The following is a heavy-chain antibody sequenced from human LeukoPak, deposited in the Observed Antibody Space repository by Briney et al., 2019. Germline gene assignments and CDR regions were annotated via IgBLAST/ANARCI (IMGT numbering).Heavy chain of an antibody. J-gene: IGHJ4*02. D-gene: IGHD3-10*01. Sequence: SETLSLTCTVSGGSISSYYWSWIRQPPGKGLEWIGYIYYSGSTNYNPSLKSRVTISVDTSKNQFSLKLSSVTAADTAVYYCARKGRKGSGRYYFDYWGQGTLVTVSS. V-gene: IGHV4-59*12. CDR3: ARKGRKGSGRYYFDY. CDR1: GGSISSYY. CDR2: IYYSGST.